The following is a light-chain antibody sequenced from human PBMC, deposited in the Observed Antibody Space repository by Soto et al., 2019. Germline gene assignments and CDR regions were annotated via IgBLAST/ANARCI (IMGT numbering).Light chain of an antibody. CDR2: GAS. CDR3: QQYRSSPPT. V-gene: IGKV3-20*01. J-gene: IGKJ1*01. Sequence: EIVLTQSPGTLSLSPGERATLSCRASQTLRSIHLAWYQQKLGQAPRLLIHGASNRATGIPDRFSGSGSGTDFTLTISRLEPEDFAVYFCQQYRSSPPTFGQGTKVEIK. CDR1: QTLRSIH.